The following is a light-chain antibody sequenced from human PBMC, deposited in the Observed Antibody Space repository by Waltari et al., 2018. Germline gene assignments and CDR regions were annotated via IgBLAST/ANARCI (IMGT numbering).Light chain of an antibody. V-gene: IGLV2-8*01. CDR2: EVS. CDR1: SSDIAAYNY. Sequence: QSALTQPPSASWSPGPSVAISCTGTSSDIAAYNYVSWYQHTPGKAPKPMIYEVSKRPSGVPDRFSGSKSGNTASLTVSGLQAEDEADYYCSSYGGSKLFGGGTKLTVL. CDR3: SSYGGSKL. J-gene: IGLJ3*02.